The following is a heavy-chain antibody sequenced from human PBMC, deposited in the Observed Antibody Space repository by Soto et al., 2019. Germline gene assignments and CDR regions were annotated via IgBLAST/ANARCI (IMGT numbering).Heavy chain of an antibody. CDR1: GYTFTGYY. V-gene: IGHV1-2*04. D-gene: IGHD3-3*01. Sequence: WASVKVSCKASGYTFTGYYMHWVRQAPGQGLEWMGWINPNSGGTNYAQKFQGWVTMTRDTSISTAYMELSRLRSDDTAVYYCARGAGVTDFWSGYKAPLDRYYYYGMDVWGQGTTVTVSS. J-gene: IGHJ6*02. CDR3: ARGAGVTDFWSGYKAPLDRYYYYGMDV. CDR2: INPNSGGT.